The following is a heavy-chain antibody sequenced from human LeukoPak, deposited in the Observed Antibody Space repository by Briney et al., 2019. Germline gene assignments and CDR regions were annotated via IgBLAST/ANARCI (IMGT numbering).Heavy chain of an antibody. CDR2: ISWNSGSI. CDR1: GFTFDDYA. CDR3: AKAKSYYDSSGYYFDY. V-gene: IGHV3-9*03. D-gene: IGHD3-22*01. Sequence: GGSLRLSCAASGFTFDDYAMHWVRQAPGKGLEWVSGISWNSGSIGYADSVKGRFTISRDNAKDSLYLQMNSLRAEDMALYYCAKAKSYYDSSGYYFDYWGQGTLVTVSS. J-gene: IGHJ4*02.